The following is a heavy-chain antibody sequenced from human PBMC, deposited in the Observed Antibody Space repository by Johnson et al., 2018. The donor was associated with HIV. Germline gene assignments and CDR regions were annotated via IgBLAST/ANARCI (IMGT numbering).Heavy chain of an antibody. CDR1: GFTFSSYA. J-gene: IGHJ3*02. V-gene: IGHV3-30*04. Sequence: QVQLVESGGGVVQPGRSLRLSCAASGFTFSSYAMHWVRQAPGKGLEWVAVISYDGGNKYYADSVKGRFTISRDNSKNTLYLQMNSLRAEDTAVYYCARDGEDLQIAFDIWGQGTMVTVSS. CDR3: ARDGEDLQIAFDI. CDR2: ISYDGGNK. D-gene: IGHD3-10*01.